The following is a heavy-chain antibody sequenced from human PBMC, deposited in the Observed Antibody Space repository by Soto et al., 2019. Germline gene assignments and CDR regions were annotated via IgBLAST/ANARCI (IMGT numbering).Heavy chain of an antibody. CDR3: ARVAARPTYYYYYYGMDV. J-gene: IGHJ6*02. CDR2: INHSGST. Sequence: PSETLSLTCAVYGGSFSGYHWSWIRQPPGKGLEWIGEINHSGSTNYNPSLKSRVTISVDTSKNQFSLKLSSVTAADTAVYYCARVAARPTYYYYYYGMDVWGQGTTVTVSS. CDR1: GGSFSGYH. D-gene: IGHD6-6*01. V-gene: IGHV4-34*01.